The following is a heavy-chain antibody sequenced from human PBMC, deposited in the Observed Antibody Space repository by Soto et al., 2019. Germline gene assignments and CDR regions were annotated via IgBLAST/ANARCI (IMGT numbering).Heavy chain of an antibody. Sequence: PGGSLRLSCVVSGLAFSTYWMSWVRQAPGKGLEWVAVISYDGSNKYYADSVKGRFTISRDNSKNTLYLQMNSLRAEDTAMYYCAKMSYYDSSGPTRYWGQGTLVTVSS. V-gene: IGHV3-30*18. CDR1: GLAFSTYW. CDR3: AKMSYYDSSGPTRY. D-gene: IGHD3-22*01. J-gene: IGHJ4*02. CDR2: ISYDGSNK.